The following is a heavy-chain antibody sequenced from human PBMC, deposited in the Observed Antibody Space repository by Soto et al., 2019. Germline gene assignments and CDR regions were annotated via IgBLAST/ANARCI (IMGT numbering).Heavy chain of an antibody. CDR2: ISAYNGNT. V-gene: IGHV1-18*04. D-gene: IGHD6-6*01. Sequence: ASVQVSCKASGYTFPSYGISWLRQAPGQGLEWMGWISAYNGNTNYAQKLQGRVTMTTDTSTSTAYMELRSLRSDDTAVYYCARVTSSSSFDYWGQGTLVTVSS. CDR1: GYTFPSYG. J-gene: IGHJ4*02. CDR3: ARVTSSSSFDY.